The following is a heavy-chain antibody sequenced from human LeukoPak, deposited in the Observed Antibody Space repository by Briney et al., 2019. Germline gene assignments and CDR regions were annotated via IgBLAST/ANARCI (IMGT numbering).Heavy chain of an antibody. V-gene: IGHV3-30*18. CDR3: AKDAIYYYSYMEV. J-gene: IGHJ6*03. D-gene: IGHD2-2*01. CDR2: ISFDGSNK. Sequence: GTSLRLSCAASGFTFSSYGMHWVRQAPGKGLEWVAVISFDGSNKFYSGSVEGRFTISRDNSRDTLYLQMNGLRVEDTAVYYCAKDAIYYYSYMEVWGKGTTVTVSS. CDR1: GFTFSSYG.